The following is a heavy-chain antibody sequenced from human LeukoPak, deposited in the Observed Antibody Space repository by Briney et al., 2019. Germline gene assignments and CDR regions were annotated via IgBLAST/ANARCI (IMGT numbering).Heavy chain of an antibody. Sequence: GGSLRLSCAASGFTFRRYWMSWVRQAPGKGLEWVANIKEDGSEKYYVDSVKGRFTISRDNSKNTLYLQMNSLRAEDTAVYYCARTDGDYFGSTYWYFDLWGRGTLVTVSS. V-gene: IGHV3-7*01. CDR3: ARTDGDYFGSTYWYFDL. D-gene: IGHD4-17*01. J-gene: IGHJ2*01. CDR2: IKEDGSEK. CDR1: GFTFRRYW.